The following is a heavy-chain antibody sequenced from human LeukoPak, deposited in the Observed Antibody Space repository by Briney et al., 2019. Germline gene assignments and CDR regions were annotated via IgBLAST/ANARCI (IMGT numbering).Heavy chain of an antibody. D-gene: IGHD3-22*01. V-gene: IGHV3-30*04. Sequence: GGSLRLSCAASGFTYSNFAMHWVRKAPGKGLEGVTVISYDGRNKQYADSAKGRFTISRDNSKNTLYLQTNSLRAEDTAVYYCARGQFRLHSYDGSTFDYWGQGTLVSVSS. CDR3: ARGQFRLHSYDGSTFDY. CDR1: GFTYSNFA. J-gene: IGHJ4*02. CDR2: ISYDGRNK.